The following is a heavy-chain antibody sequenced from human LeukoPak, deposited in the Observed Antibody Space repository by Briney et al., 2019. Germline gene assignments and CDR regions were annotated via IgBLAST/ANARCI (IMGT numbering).Heavy chain of an antibody. Sequence: GGSLRLSCAASGFTFSTYAMSWVRQAPGKGLEWVSAISGTGGSTYYADSVKGRFTISRDNAKNSLYLRMNSLRAEDTAVYYCARDRGVVTRNWFDPWGQGTLVTVSS. J-gene: IGHJ5*02. CDR3: ARDRGVVTRNWFDP. CDR2: ISGTGGST. V-gene: IGHV3-23*01. CDR1: GFTFSTYA. D-gene: IGHD4-23*01.